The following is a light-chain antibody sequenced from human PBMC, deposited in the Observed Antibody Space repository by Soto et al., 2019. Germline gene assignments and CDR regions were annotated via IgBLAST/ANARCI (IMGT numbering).Light chain of an antibody. CDR1: SSDVGGYNY. J-gene: IGLJ2*01. Sequence: QSALTQPASVSGSPGQSSTISCTGTSSDVGGYNYVSWYQQHPGKAPKLMIYDVSNRPSGVSNRFSGSKSGNTASLTISGLQAEDAADYYCSSYTSSILFGGGTKHTVL. V-gene: IGLV2-14*01. CDR3: SSYTSSIL. CDR2: DVS.